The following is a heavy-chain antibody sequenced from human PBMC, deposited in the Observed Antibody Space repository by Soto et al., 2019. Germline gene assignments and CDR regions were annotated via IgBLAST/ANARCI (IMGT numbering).Heavy chain of an antibody. CDR2: IYYSGST. Sequence: SETLSLTCTVSGGSISSSSYYWGWIRQPPGKGLEWIGSIYYSGSTYYNPSLKSRVTISVDTSKSQFSLRLTSVTAADTAVYYCARLGAYFQALDSSRQGTLATVSS. D-gene: IGHD3-16*01. J-gene: IGHJ4*02. V-gene: IGHV4-39*01. CDR1: GGSISSSSYY. CDR3: ARLGAYFQALDS.